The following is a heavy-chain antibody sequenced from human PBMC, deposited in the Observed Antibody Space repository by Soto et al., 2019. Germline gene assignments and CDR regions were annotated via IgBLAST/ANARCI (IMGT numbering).Heavy chain of an antibody. D-gene: IGHD6-13*01. CDR3: AKHTLFSDSWYEDY. CDR2: ISGSGRST. J-gene: IGHJ4*02. CDR1: GFSFSSCA. V-gene: IGHV3-23*01. Sequence: EVQVLESGGGLIQPGGSLRLSCAASGFSFSSCAMSWVSQAPGKGLEWVSVISGSGRSTDYADSVKGRFTMSRDNSKNMVFLQMNSLSAEDTAVYYCAKHTLFSDSWYEDYWGQGTLVTVSS.